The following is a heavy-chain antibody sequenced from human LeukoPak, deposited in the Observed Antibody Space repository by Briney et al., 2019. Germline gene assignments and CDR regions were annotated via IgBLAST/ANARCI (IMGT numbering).Heavy chain of an antibody. CDR2: ITGSGGSI. J-gene: IGHJ4*02. CDR1: GFTFRLYV. V-gene: IGHV3-23*01. CDR3: AHPSTPDYGGLDY. D-gene: IGHD4-17*01. Sequence: GGSLRLSCAASGFTFRLYVMTWVRQAPGKGLEWVSAITGSGGSIYYADSVRGRFTISRDNSKNTLYLHMSSLRAEDTAIYYCAHPSTPDYGGLDYWGQGTLVTVSS.